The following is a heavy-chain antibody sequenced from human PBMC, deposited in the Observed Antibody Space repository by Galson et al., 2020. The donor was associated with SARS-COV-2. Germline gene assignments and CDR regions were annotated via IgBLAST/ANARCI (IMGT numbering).Heavy chain of an antibody. Sequence: SVKVSCKAAGGTFSTHAISWVRQAPGQGPEWVGRVIPITGFENYAESFQGRVKITADKSTGTAYMELSSLTSEDTAVYYCAQDNKGYYDILSDSYSDAFDIWGQGTMVTVSS. CDR2: VIPITGFE. CDR3: AQDNKGYYDILSDSYSDAFDI. D-gene: IGHD3-9*01. CDR1: GGTFSTHA. V-gene: IGHV1-69*04. J-gene: IGHJ3*02.